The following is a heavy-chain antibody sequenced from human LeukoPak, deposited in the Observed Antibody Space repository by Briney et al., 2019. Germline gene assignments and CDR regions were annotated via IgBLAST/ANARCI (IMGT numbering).Heavy chain of an antibody. J-gene: IGHJ4*02. CDR2: INHSGST. CDR3: ARVTGYMIEDYFDS. CDR1: GFTFISFG. Sequence: PGGSLRLSCAASGFTFISFGMNWVRQAPGKGLEWIGEINHSGSTNYNPSLKSRVTMSVDTSKNQFSLKLSSVTAADTAVYYCARVTGYMIEDYFDSWGQGTLVTVSP. D-gene: IGHD3-22*01. V-gene: IGHV4-34*01.